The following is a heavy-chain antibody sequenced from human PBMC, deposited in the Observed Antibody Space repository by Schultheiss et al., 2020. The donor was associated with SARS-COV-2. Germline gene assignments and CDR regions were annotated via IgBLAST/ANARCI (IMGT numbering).Heavy chain of an antibody. V-gene: IGHV3-74*01. CDR3: ARGYSSGWYYYYYGMDV. Sequence: GESLKISCAASGFTFSSYWMHWVRQAPGKGLVWVSRINSDGSSTSYADSVKGRFTISRDNAKNTLYLQMNSLRAEDTAVYYCARGYSSGWYYYYYGMDVWGQGTTVTVSS. CDR2: INSDGSST. J-gene: IGHJ6*02. D-gene: IGHD6-19*01. CDR1: GFTFSSYW.